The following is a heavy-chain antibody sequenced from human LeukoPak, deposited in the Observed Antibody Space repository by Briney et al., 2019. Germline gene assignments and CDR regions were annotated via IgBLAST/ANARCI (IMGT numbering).Heavy chain of an antibody. CDR3: ARIGGSGSYSGHYFDH. D-gene: IGHD3-10*01. J-gene: IGHJ4*02. Sequence: GGSLRLSCAASGFTFSTYWMHWVRRAPGKGLVWVSRISTDGSVTSYADSVKGRFTISRDNAKNTMYLQMNSLRAEDTAVYYCARIGGSGSYSGHYFDHWGQGTLVTVSS. V-gene: IGHV3-74*01. CDR2: ISTDGSVT. CDR1: GFTFSTYW.